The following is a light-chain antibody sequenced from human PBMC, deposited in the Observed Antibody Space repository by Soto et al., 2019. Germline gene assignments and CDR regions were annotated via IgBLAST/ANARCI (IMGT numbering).Light chain of an antibody. V-gene: IGKV1-5*03. Sequence: DIQMTQSPSTLSASIGDRVTITCRASQSISNWLAWYQQKPGKAPTLLIYKAFSLEGGVPSRFSGSGSGTEFTLTISSLQPDDFATYYCQQYNSYSRTFGQGTKVEIK. CDR1: QSISNW. CDR3: QQYNSYSRT. J-gene: IGKJ1*01. CDR2: KAF.